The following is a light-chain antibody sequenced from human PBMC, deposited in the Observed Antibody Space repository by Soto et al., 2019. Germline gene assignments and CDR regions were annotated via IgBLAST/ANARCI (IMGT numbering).Light chain of an antibody. CDR3: VAWDDSLNGHVV. CDR1: SSNIGGNT. J-gene: IGLJ2*01. CDR2: SNN. Sequence: QSVLTQPPSASGTPGQRVTISCSGSSSNIGGNTVNWYQQLPGTAPKLVIYSNNQRPSGVPDRFSGSNSGTSASLAISGLQSEDEADYYCVAWDDSLNGHVVFGGGTKLTVL. V-gene: IGLV1-44*01.